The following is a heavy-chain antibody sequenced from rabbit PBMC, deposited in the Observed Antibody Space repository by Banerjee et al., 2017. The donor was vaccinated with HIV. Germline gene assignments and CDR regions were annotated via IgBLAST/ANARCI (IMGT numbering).Heavy chain of an antibody. Sequence: QEQLVESGGGLVQPGGSLKLSCKASGLDISSYSIGWVRQAPGKGLEWIGYIDPVFGSTYYASWVNGRFTISSHNAQNTLYLQMTSLTAADTATYFCARDAGTGGGTGVYPTRLDLWGPGTLVTVS. J-gene: IGHJ3*01. CDR2: IDPVFGST. D-gene: IGHD4-2*01. V-gene: IGHV1S47*01. CDR3: ARDAGTGGGTGVYPTRLDL. CDR1: GLDISSYS.